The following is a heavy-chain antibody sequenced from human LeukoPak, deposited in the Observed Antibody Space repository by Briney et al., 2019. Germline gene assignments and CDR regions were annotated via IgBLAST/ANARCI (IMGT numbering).Heavy chain of an antibody. CDR1: GFTFSSYW. V-gene: IGHV3-7*03. CDR2: IKEDGSEK. CDR3: AKAELGVDTFFDY. D-gene: IGHD3-3*01. J-gene: IGHJ4*02. Sequence: GSLRLSCTASGFTFSSYWMSWVRQAPGKGLEWVANIKEDGSEKYYVDSVKGRFTISRDNSKRTLFLQMNSLRAEDTAFYYCAKAELGVDTFFDYWGQGTLVTVSS.